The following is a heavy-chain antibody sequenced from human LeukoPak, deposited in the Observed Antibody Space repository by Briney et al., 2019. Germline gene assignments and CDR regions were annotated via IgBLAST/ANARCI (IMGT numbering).Heavy chain of an antibody. V-gene: IGHV4-39*01. Sequence: SETLSLTCTVSGGSIRSSGYYWAWIRQPPGKGLESIANIYYSGNTYCSPSLKSRVTISVDTSKNQFSLKLTSVTAADTAVYYCARHRVYDWNYPIWFDPWGQGTLVTVSS. CDR3: ARHRVYDWNYPIWFDP. CDR1: GGSIRSSGYY. J-gene: IGHJ5*02. D-gene: IGHD3-16*01. CDR2: IYYSGNT.